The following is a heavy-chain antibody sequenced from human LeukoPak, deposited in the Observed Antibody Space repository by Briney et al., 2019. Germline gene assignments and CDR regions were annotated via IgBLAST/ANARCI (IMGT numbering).Heavy chain of an antibody. CDR3: SRDECAGVSLALRLGTFGY. D-gene: IGHD1/OR15-1a*01. J-gene: IGHJ4*02. CDR1: GFTFSVYA. Sequence: GRTLRPSCAASGFTFSVYAMTCGPEAPGPGLGGWPVLSEDGSDQYYADSVRGRFTFSRALSKNTTYLHLNSIKTEATALFYCSRDECAGVSLALRLGTFGYWGQGTLVTVAS. V-gene: IGHV3-30*16. CDR2: LSEDGSDQ.